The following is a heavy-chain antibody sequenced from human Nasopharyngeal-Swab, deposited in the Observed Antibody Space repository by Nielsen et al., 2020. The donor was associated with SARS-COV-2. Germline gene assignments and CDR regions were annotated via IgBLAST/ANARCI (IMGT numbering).Heavy chain of an antibody. CDR2: ISSSGSYM. Sequence: GGSLRLSCAASGFTFSDYTMNWVRQAPGQWLEWVSSISSSGSYMYYTDSVKGRFTMSRDNAKNSLYLQMNSLRAEDTAVYYCASDSRYWGQGTLVTVSS. CDR1: GFTFSDYT. V-gene: IGHV3-21*01. J-gene: IGHJ4*02. CDR3: ASDSRY. D-gene: IGHD2-2*01.